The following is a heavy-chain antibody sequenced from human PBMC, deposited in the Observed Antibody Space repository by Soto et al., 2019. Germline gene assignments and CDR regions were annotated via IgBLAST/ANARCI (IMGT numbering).Heavy chain of an antibody. CDR2: INPNSGGT. Sequence: GASVKVSCKASGYTFTSYAMNWVRQAPGQGLEWMGWINPNSGGTNYAQKFQGWVTMTRDTSISTAYMELSRLRSDDTAVYYCARGLVVVPAAMGYFDYWGQGTLVTVSS. J-gene: IGHJ4*02. V-gene: IGHV1-2*04. CDR3: ARGLVVVPAAMGYFDY. D-gene: IGHD2-2*01. CDR1: GYTFTSYA.